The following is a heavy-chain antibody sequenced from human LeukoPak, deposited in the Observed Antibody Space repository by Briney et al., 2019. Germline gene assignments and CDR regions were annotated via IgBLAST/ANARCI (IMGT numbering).Heavy chain of an antibody. CDR1: GDIVSINSAA. V-gene: IGHV6-1*01. CDR2: TYQRSKWYN. Sequence: SQTLSLTCAISGDIVSINSAAWNWIRQSPSRGLEWLGRTYQRSKWYNDYAVSVKSRITVNPDISKNQFSLQLNSVTPEDTAVYYCARSPSPYSSGWYFDYWGQGTLVTVSS. D-gene: IGHD6-19*01. CDR3: ARSPSPYSSGWYFDY. J-gene: IGHJ4*02.